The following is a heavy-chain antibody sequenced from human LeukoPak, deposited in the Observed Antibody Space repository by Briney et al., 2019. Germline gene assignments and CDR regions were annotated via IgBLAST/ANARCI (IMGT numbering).Heavy chain of an antibody. CDR2: IYPGDSDT. D-gene: IGHD1-26*01. Sequence: GESLKISCKGPGYRFTTYWIGWVRQMPGKGLEWMGIIYPGDSDTRYSPSFQGQVTISADKSISTAYLQWSSLKASDTAMYYCARVIVGATLDYWGQGTLVTVSS. J-gene: IGHJ4*02. V-gene: IGHV5-51*01. CDR1: GYRFTTYW. CDR3: ARVIVGATLDY.